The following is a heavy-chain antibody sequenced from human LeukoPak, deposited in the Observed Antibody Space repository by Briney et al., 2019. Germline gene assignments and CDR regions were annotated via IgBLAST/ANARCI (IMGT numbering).Heavy chain of an antibody. V-gene: IGHV4-59*08. D-gene: IGHD1-1*01. CDR3: ARRGLAGTSDY. J-gene: IGHJ4*02. CDR2: IYYSGST. CDR1: GGSISSYY. Sequence: SETLSLTCTVSGGSISSYYWSWIRQPPGKGLEWIGYIYYSGSTNYNPSLKSRVTISVDTSKNQFSLKLSSVTAADTAVYYCARRGLAGTSDYWGQGTLVTVSS.